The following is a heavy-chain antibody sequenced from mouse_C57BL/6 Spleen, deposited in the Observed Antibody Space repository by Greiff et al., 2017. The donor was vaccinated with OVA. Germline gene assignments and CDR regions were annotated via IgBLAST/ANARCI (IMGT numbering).Heavy chain of an antibody. CDR2: IYPSDSET. J-gene: IGHJ1*03. Sequence: QVQLQQPGAELVRPGSSVKLSCKASGYTFTSYWMDWVKQRPGQGLEWIGNIYPSDSETHYNQKFKDKATLTVDKSSSTAYMQLSSLTSEDSAVYYCARPPYYYGSGYFDVWGTGTTVTVSS. CDR1: GYTFTSYW. CDR3: ARPPYYYGSGYFDV. D-gene: IGHD1-1*01. V-gene: IGHV1-61*01.